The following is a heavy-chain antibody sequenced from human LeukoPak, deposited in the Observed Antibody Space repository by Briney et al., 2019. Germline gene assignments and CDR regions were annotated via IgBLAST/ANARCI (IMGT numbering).Heavy chain of an antibody. J-gene: IGHJ4*02. CDR1: GYTFTNYC. Sequence: ASVKVSCKASGYTFTNYCFSWLRQAPGQGPEWMGWISAYNGNTNYAPKFQGRVTLTTDTSPNTAYMELTTVRSDDTAVYFCARVDSNSHEPDYWGQGTLVTVSS. CDR3: ARVDSNSHEPDY. V-gene: IGHV1-18*01. CDR2: ISAYNGNT. D-gene: IGHD6-13*01.